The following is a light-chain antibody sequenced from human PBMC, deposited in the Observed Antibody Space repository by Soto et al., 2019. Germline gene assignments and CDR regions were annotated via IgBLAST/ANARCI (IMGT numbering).Light chain of an antibody. CDR3: QVWDSSTGV. CDR2: YNS. CDR1: NIGIKS. Sequence: SYVVTQPPSVSVAPGKTARITCGGDNIGIKSVHWYQQKPGQAPVLVMYYNSDRPSGIPERFSGSNSGNTANLTISRVDAGDEADYYCQVWDSSTGVFGGGTKLTVL. J-gene: IGLJ3*02. V-gene: IGLV3-21*04.